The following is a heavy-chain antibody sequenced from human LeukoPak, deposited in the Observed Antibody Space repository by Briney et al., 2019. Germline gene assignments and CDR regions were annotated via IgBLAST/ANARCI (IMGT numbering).Heavy chain of an antibody. CDR1: GFTFSSYE. V-gene: IGHV3-48*03. CDR2: ISSSGSTI. Sequence: GGSLRLSCAASGFTFSSYEMNWVRQAPGKGLEGVSYISSSGSTIYYADCVKGRFTISRDNAKNSLYLQMNSLRAEDTAVYYCARGRRYYYDSSGLMAHFFDYWGQGTLVAVSS. CDR3: ARGRRYYYDSSGLMAHFFDY. J-gene: IGHJ4*02. D-gene: IGHD3-22*01.